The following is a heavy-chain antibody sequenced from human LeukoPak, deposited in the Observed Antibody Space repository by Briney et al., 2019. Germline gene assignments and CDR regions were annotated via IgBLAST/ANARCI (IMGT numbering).Heavy chain of an antibody. J-gene: IGHJ4*02. CDR2: ISGSGGST. D-gene: IGHD3-16*02. CDR3: AKIFPGMITFGGVIVIDYFDY. Sequence: RGSLRLSCAASGFTFSSYGMSWVRQAPGKGLEWVSAISGSGGSTYYADSVKGRFTISRDNSKNTLYLQMNSLRAEDTAVYYCAKIFPGMITFGGVIVIDYFDYWGQGTLVTVSS. CDR1: GFTFSSYG. V-gene: IGHV3-23*01.